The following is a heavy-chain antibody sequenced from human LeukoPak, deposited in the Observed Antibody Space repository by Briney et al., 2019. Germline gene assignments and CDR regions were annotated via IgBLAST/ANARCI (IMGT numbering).Heavy chain of an antibody. D-gene: IGHD3-10*02. V-gene: IGHV3-7*01. CDR1: GFTFNSYW. J-gene: IGHJ4*02. CDR2: IMKDGGDK. Sequence: GGSLRLSCAASGFTFNSYWMTWVRQAPGKGLEWVANIMKDGGDKQYVDSVKGRFTIYRDNAKNSLYMQMNSLRAEDTAVYYCVRDRDFYVFDYGGQGTLVTVSS. CDR3: VRDRDFYVFDY.